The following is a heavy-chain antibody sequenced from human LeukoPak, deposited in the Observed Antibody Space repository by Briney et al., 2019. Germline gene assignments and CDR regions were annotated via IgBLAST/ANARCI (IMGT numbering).Heavy chain of an antibody. J-gene: IGHJ4*02. CDR1: GGSFSGYY. D-gene: IGHD6-19*01. V-gene: IGHV4-34*01. CDR3: ARGVAVAGTYFDY. Sequence: SETLSLTCAVYGGSFSGYYWGWIRQPPGKGLEWIGEINHSGSTNYNPSLKSRVTISVDTSKNQFSLKLSSVTAADTAVYYCARGVAVAGTYFDYWGQGTLVTVSS. CDR2: INHSGST.